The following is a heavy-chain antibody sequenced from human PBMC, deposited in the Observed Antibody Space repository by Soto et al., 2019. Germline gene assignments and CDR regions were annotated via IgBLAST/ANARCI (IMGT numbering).Heavy chain of an antibody. D-gene: IGHD7-27*01. J-gene: IGHJ2*01. CDR1: GGTFSSYA. V-gene: IGHV1-69*13. Sequence: SVKVSCKASGGTFSSYAISWVRQAPGQGLEWMGGIIPIFGTANYAQKFQGRVTITADESTSTAYMELSSLRSEDTAVYYCASPLGTSDHNWYFDLWGRGTLVTV. CDR2: IIPIFGTA. CDR3: ASPLGTSDHNWYFDL.